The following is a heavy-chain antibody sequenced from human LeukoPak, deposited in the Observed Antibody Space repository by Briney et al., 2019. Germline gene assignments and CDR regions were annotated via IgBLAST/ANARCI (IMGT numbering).Heavy chain of an antibody. CDR2: IYYSGST. Sequence: PSETLSLTCTVSGGSISSYYWSWIRQPPGKGLEWIGYIYYSGSTNYNPSLKSRVTISVDTSKNQFSLKLSSVTAADTAVYYCASAVLYSGSRYFDYWGQGTLVTVSS. CDR1: GGSISSYY. CDR3: ASAVLYSGSRYFDY. V-gene: IGHV4-59*01. J-gene: IGHJ4*02. D-gene: IGHD1-26*01.